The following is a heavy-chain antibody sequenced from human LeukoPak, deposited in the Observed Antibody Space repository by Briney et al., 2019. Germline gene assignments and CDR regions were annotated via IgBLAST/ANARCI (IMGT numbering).Heavy chain of an antibody. Sequence: ASVKVSCKVSGYTLTELSMHWVRQAPGKGLEWMGGFDPEDGETIHAQKFQGRVTMTEDTSTDTAYMELSSLRSEDTAVYYCATSGPSPTAGTRYFQHWGQGTLVTVSS. V-gene: IGHV1-24*01. J-gene: IGHJ1*01. CDR1: GYTLTELS. CDR3: ATSGPSPTAGTRYFQH. D-gene: IGHD6-13*01. CDR2: FDPEDGET.